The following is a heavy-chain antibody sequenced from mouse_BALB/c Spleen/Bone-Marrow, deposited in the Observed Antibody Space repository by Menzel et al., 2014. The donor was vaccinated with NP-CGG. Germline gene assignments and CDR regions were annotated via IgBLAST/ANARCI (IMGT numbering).Heavy chain of an antibody. D-gene: IGHD4-1*01. CDR3: TRGGNWDDFDY. V-gene: IGHV5-17*02. Sequence: EVQLVESGGGLVQPGGSRKLSCAASGFIFSSFGMHWVRQAPEKGLEWVAYISSGSSTIFYADTVKGRFTISRDNPRNTPFLQMTSLRSEDTAMYYCTRGGNWDDFDYWGQGTTLTVSS. CDR2: ISSGSSTI. CDR1: GFIFSSFG. J-gene: IGHJ2*01.